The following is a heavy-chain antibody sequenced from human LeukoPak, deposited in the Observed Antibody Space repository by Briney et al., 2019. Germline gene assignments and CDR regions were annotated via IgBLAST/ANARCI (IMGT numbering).Heavy chain of an antibody. CDR3: AKPELRWFGEAVFDY. J-gene: IGHJ4*02. Sequence: QTGGSLRLSCAASGFTFRNYAMNWVRQAPGKGLEWVAVISYDGSNKYYADSVKGRFTISRDNSKNTLYLQMNSLRAEDTAVYYCAKPELRWFGEAVFDYWGQGTLVTVSS. CDR2: ISYDGSNK. V-gene: IGHV3-30*18. D-gene: IGHD3-10*01. CDR1: GFTFRNYA.